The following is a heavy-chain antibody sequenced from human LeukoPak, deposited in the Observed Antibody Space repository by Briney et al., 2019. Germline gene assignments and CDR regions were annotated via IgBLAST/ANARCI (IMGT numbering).Heavy chain of an antibody. Sequence: ALVKVSCKVSGYTLTELSMHWVRQAPGKGLEWMGGFDPEDGETIYAQKFQGRVTMTEDTSTDTAYMELSSLRSEDTAVYYCATLHYDILTGYYRYYYYGMDVWGQGTTVTVSS. J-gene: IGHJ6*02. CDR3: ATLHYDILTGYYRYYYYGMDV. CDR1: GYTLTELS. CDR2: FDPEDGET. D-gene: IGHD3-9*01. V-gene: IGHV1-24*01.